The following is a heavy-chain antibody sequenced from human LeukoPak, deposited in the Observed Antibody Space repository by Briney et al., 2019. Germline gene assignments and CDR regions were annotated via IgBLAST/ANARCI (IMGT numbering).Heavy chain of an antibody. Sequence: GASVKVSCKASGYTFTSYGISWVRQAPGQGLEWTGWISAYNGNTNYAQKLQGRVTMTTDTSTSTAYMELRSLRSDDTAVYYCARELYYYDSSGHSGNFDYWGQGTLVTVSS. CDR3: ARELYYYDSSGHSGNFDY. D-gene: IGHD3-22*01. V-gene: IGHV1-18*01. CDR2: ISAYNGNT. J-gene: IGHJ4*02. CDR1: GYTFTSYG.